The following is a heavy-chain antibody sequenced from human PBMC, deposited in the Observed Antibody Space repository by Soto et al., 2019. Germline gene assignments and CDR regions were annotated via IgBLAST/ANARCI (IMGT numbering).Heavy chain of an antibody. CDR1: GFTVSSNY. V-gene: IGHV3-66*01. D-gene: IGHD4-17*01. J-gene: IGHJ3*02. CDR2: IYSGGST. Sequence: GGSLRLSCAASGFTVSSNYMSWVRQAPGKGLEWVSVIYSGGSTYYADSVKGRFTISRDNSKNTLYLQMNSLRAEDTAVYYCARETNHGDYVAFDIWGQGTMVTVSS. CDR3: ARETNHGDYVAFDI.